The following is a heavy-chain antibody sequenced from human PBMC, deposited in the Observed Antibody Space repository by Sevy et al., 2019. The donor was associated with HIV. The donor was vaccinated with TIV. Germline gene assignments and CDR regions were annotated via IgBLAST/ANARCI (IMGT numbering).Heavy chain of an antibody. J-gene: IGHJ6*02. V-gene: IGHV3-7*01. CDR2: INQDGSKI. CDR1: GRSISSHW. Sequence: GGSLRLSCVGSGRSISSHWMNWVRQSPGKGLEWVANINQDGSKIYNVDSVKGRFTISRENAKNSGYLQMHGLRVEDSGVYYCARAMGVWGQGTTVTVSS. CDR3: ARAMGV.